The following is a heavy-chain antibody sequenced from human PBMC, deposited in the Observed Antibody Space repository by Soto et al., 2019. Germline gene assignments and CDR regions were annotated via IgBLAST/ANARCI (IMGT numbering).Heavy chain of an antibody. CDR1: GFSLSTSGVG. CDR3: AHRRYCSGGSCYDY. J-gene: IGHJ4*02. D-gene: IGHD2-15*01. Sequence: QITLKESGPTLVKPTQTLTLTCTFSGFSLSTSGVGVGWIRQPPGKALEWLAVIFWDDDKRYSPSLKDRLTIIKRTYXNQVVLTMTNMDPADTATYYCAHRRYCSGGSCYDYWGQGTLVTVSS. CDR2: IFWDDDK. V-gene: IGHV2-5*02.